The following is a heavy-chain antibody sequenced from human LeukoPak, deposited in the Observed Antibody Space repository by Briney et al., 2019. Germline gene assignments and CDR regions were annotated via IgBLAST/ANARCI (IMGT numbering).Heavy chain of an antibody. CDR2: IIPILGIA. J-gene: IGHJ5*02. CDR3: ARSEYSSSWHWFDP. Sequence: SVKVSYKASGGTFSSYTISWVRQAPGQGLEWMGRIIPILGIANYAQKFQGRVTITADKSTSTAYMEPSSLRSEDTAVYYCARSEYSSSWHWFDPWGQGTLVTVSS. D-gene: IGHD6-13*01. CDR1: GGTFSSYT. V-gene: IGHV1-69*02.